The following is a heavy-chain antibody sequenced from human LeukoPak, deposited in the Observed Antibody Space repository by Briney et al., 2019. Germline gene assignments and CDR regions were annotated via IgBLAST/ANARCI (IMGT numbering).Heavy chain of an antibody. Sequence: GGSLRLYCAASGFTFSSYSMNWVRQAPGKGLEWVSSISSSSSYIYYADSVKGRFTISRDNAKNSLYLQMNSLRAEDTAVYYCAREQVHYYGSGSYGEDAFDIWGQGTMVTVSS. V-gene: IGHV3-21*01. D-gene: IGHD3-10*01. CDR3: AREQVHYYGSGSYGEDAFDI. J-gene: IGHJ3*02. CDR2: ISSSSSYI. CDR1: GFTFSSYS.